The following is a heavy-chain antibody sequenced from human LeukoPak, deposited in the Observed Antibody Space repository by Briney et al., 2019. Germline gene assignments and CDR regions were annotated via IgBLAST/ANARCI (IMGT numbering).Heavy chain of an antibody. V-gene: IGHV3-66*01. D-gene: IGHD6-19*01. Sequence: GGSLRHSCAASGFTFSSYAMSWVRQAPGKGLEWVSVIYSGGSTYYADSVKGRFTISRDNSKNTLYLQMNSLRAEDTAVYYCARDPYSSGWSLFDYWGQGTLVTVSS. CDR3: ARDPYSSGWSLFDY. CDR2: IYSGGST. J-gene: IGHJ4*02. CDR1: GFTFSSYA.